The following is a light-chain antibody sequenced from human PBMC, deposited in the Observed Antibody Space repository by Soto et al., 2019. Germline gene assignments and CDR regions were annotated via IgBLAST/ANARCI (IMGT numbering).Light chain of an antibody. CDR3: MQGTHWPLT. CDR2: EVS. V-gene: IGKV2-30*01. CDR1: QSLLFFNGITY. J-gene: IGKJ4*01. Sequence: DVVMTQSPLSLPVTLGQPASISCRSSQSLLFFNGITYLTWFHQRPGQPPRRLISEVSNRDSGVPDRFSGSGSGTDFTLEISRVEAEDVGLFYCMQGTHWPLTFGGGTKVDIK.